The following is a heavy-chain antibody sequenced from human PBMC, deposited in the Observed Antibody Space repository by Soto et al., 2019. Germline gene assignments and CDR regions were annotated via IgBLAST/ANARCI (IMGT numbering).Heavy chain of an antibody. CDR3: ARLASIVATQTLDY. CDR2: IYYSGST. J-gene: IGHJ4*02. Sequence: SETLSLTCTVSGGSISSSSYYWGWIRQPPGKGLEWIGSIYYSGSTYYNPSLKSRVTISVDTSKNQFSLKLSSVTAADTAVYYCARLASIVATQTLDYWGQGTLVTVSS. V-gene: IGHV4-39*01. D-gene: IGHD5-12*01. CDR1: GGSISSSSYY.